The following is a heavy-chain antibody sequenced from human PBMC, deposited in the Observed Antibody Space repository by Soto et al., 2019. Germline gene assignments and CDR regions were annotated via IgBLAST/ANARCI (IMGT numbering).Heavy chain of an antibody. D-gene: IGHD3-10*01. V-gene: IGHV4-39*01. CDR1: GGSISGDY. CDR3: ARLPRTTTSGSGTDF. CDR2: IYYSGRT. Sequence: LQLQESGPGLVKPSETLSLTCTVSGGSISGDYWGWIRQPPGKGLEWIATIYYSGRTFYNPSLESRVTIYVATSRAQYSLKLTSVTAADTAVYYCARLPRTTTSGSGTDFWGQGTLVTVSS. J-gene: IGHJ4*02.